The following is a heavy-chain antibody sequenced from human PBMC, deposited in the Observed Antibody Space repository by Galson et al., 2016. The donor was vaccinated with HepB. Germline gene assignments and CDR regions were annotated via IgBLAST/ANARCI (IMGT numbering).Heavy chain of an antibody. CDR2: MSGDSSRI. Sequence: SLRLSCAASGFTFSDYYMTWVRQAPGKGLEWVAYMSGDSSRIFYADSVKGRFTISRDNAKNSLYLQMNSLRADDTAVYYCARDGSHWNDFDYWGQGTLVTVSS. J-gene: IGHJ4*02. D-gene: IGHD1-1*01. V-gene: IGHV3-11*01. CDR1: GFTFSDYY. CDR3: ARDGSHWNDFDY.